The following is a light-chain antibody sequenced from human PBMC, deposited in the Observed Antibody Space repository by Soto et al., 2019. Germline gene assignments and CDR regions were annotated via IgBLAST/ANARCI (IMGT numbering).Light chain of an antibody. Sequence: QSVLTQPASVSGSPGQSITISCTGTSSDVGRYNYVSWYQQHPGKAPKLMIYEVSNRPSGVSSRFSGSKSGNTASLTISGLQAEDEAAYYCSSYTRNNTLVFGGGTKLTVL. V-gene: IGLV2-14*01. CDR3: SSYTRNNTLV. CDR1: SSDVGRYNY. J-gene: IGLJ2*01. CDR2: EVS.